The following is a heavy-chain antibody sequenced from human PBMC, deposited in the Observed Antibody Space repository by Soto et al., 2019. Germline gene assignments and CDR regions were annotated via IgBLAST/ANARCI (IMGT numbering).Heavy chain of an antibody. J-gene: IGHJ4*02. CDR3: ASGYYASSGYSIDY. CDR2: LIVILGTT. CDR1: GGSFSSYA. D-gene: IGHD3-22*01. V-gene: IGHV1-69*01. Sequence: QVQLVQSGAEVRKPGSSVTVSCQSFGGSFSSYAFSWVRQAPGQGLEWMGGLIVILGTTNYAQTFKGRVTFTADESTSTAYMEVSSLESEDTAIYYCASGYYASSGYSIDYWGQGTQVTVSS.